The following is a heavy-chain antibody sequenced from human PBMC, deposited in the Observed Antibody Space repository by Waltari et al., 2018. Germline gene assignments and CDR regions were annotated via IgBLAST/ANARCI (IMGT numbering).Heavy chain of an antibody. D-gene: IGHD3-3*01. Sequence: VESGGGLVQPGGSLRLSCAASGFTFSNYWMSWVRQAPGKGLEWVANIKPDGTEKYYVASVWGRFTISRDNTQNSLSLQLSTLRDEDSGRYFCARDWSGSGRGINFWGQGTLVTV. CDR3: ARDWSGSGRGINF. J-gene: IGHJ4*02. CDR1: GFTFSNYW. V-gene: IGHV3-7*01. CDR2: IKPDGTEK.